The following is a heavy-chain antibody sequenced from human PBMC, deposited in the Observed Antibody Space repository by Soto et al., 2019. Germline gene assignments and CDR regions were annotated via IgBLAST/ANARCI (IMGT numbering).Heavy chain of an antibody. D-gene: IGHD2-21*01. Sequence: EVQLVESGGGLVQPGGSLRLSCAASGFTFSSYSMNWVRQAPGKGLEWVSYISSSSSTIYYADSVKGRFTISRDNAKNSLYLQMNSLRAEDTAGYYCHHCSLWCWFDPLGQGTLVTVSS. J-gene: IGHJ5*02. CDR1: GFTFSSYS. V-gene: IGHV3-48*01. CDR2: ISSSSSTI. CDR3: HHCSLWCWFDP.